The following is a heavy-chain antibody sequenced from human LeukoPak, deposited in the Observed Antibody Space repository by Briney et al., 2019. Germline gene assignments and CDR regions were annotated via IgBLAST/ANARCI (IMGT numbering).Heavy chain of an antibody. V-gene: IGHV3-20*04. D-gene: IGHD7-27*01. CDR3: AREGGANWDPFDY. CDR2: INWNGETT. CDR1: GFIVGDYQ. J-gene: IGHJ4*02. Sequence: GGSPRLSCAASGFIVGDYQMSWIRQAPGKGLEWVSGINWNGETTAYADSVKGRFSISRDSARNSLFLQMNSLRVEDTALYYCAREGGANWDPFDYWGQGTLVTVSS.